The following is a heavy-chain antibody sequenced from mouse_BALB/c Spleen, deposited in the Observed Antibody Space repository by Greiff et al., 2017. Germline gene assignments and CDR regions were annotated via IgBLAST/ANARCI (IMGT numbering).Heavy chain of an antibody. J-gene: IGHJ3*01. CDR1: GFTFNTYA. V-gene: IGHV10-1*02. Sequence: EVQLMESGGGLVQPKGSLKLSCAASGFTFNTYAMHWVRQAPGKGLEWVARIRSKSNNYATYYADSVKDRFTISRDDSQSMLYLQMNNLKTEDTAMYYCVVIYYDYSFAYWGQGTLVTVSA. CDR2: IRSKSNNYAT. CDR3: VVIYYDYSFAY. D-gene: IGHD2-4*01.